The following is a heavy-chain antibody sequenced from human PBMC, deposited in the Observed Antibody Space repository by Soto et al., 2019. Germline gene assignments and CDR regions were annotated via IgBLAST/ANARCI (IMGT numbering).Heavy chain of an antibody. CDR1: GGTFNSFG. CDR3: AIDVWGRGGYYLDY. D-gene: IGHD7-27*01. Sequence: QVHVVQSGAEVKKPGSSVKVTCKAFGGTFNSFGINWVRQAPGQGLVWMGGIIPVFGTTKYAEKFRDRDTLVPDGATITSYMGWSRLSSDDTAVYYCAIDVWGRGGYYLDYWVQGSLGTVSS. CDR2: IIPVFGTT. J-gene: IGHJ4*02. V-gene: IGHV1-69*01.